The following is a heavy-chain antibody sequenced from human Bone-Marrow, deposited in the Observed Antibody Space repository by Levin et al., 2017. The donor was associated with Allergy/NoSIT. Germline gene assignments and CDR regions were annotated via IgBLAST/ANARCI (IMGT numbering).Heavy chain of an antibody. CDR3: ARGYDFWSGRGPNMDAFDS. J-gene: IGHJ3*02. CDR2: IYYSGST. D-gene: IGHD3-3*01. V-gene: IGHV4-30-4*01. Sequence: SETLSLTCTVSGGSISSGDYYWSWIRQPPGKGLEWIGYIYYSGSTYYNPSLKSRVTISVDTSKNQFSLKLSSVTAADTAVYYCARGYDFWSGRGPNMDAFDSWGQGTMVTVSS. CDR1: GGSISSGDYY.